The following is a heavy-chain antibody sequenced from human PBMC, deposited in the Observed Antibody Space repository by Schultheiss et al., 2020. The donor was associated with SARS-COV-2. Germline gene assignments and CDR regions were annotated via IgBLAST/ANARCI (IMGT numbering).Heavy chain of an antibody. CDR1: GFTFSSYA. V-gene: IGHV3-30*04. Sequence: GGSLRLSCAASGFTFSSYAMSWVRQAPGKGLEWVALISYDGTNKYYADSVKGRFTISRDNSKNTLYLQMNSLRAEDTAVYYCARETSRLGDHFDYWGQGTLVTVSS. D-gene: IGHD4-11*01. CDR2: ISYDGTNK. J-gene: IGHJ4*02. CDR3: ARETSRLGDHFDY.